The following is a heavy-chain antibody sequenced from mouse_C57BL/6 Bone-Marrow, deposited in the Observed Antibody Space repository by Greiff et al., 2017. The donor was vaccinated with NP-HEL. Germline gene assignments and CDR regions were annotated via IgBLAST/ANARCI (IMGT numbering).Heavy chain of an antibody. CDR1: GFTFSDYG. V-gene: IGHV5-17*01. Sequence: EVLLVESGGGLVKPGGSLKLSCAASGFTFSDYGMHWVRQAPEQGLEWVAYISSGSSTTYYADTLKGRFTISRDNAKNTLFLQMTSLRSEDTAMYYCARHTTVVASSDAMGYWGQGTSVTVST. CDR3: ARHTTVVASSDAMGY. CDR2: ISSGSSTT. J-gene: IGHJ4*01. D-gene: IGHD1-1*01.